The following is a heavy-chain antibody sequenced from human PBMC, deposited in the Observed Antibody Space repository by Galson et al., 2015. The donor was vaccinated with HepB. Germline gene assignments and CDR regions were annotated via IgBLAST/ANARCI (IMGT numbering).Heavy chain of an antibody. D-gene: IGHD3-22*01. CDR3: ARGPFPRNYYYDSSGPLEV. CDR2: INPNSGGT. CDR1: GYTFTGYY. J-gene: IGHJ4*02. Sequence: SVKVSCKASGYTFTGYYMHWVRQPPGQGLEWMGWINPNSGGTNYAQKFQGWVTMTRDTSISTAYMELSRLRSDDTAVYYCARGPFPRNYYYDSSGPLEVWGQGTLVTVSS. V-gene: IGHV1-2*04.